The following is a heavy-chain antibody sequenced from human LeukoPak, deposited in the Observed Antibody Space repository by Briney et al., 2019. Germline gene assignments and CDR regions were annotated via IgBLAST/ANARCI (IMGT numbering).Heavy chain of an antibody. D-gene: IGHD2-21*02. Sequence: ASVKVSCKASGYTFTSYGISWVRQAPGQGLEWMGWISAHNGNTNYAQKLQGRVTMTTDTSTSTAYMELSSLRSEDTAVYYCARRGDLDCGGDCSSFDYWGQGTLVTVSS. CDR3: ARRGDLDCGGDCSSFDY. V-gene: IGHV1-18*01. J-gene: IGHJ4*02. CDR2: ISAHNGNT. CDR1: GYTFTSYG.